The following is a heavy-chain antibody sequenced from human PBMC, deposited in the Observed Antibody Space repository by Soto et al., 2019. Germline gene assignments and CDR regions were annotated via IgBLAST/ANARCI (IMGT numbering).Heavy chain of an antibody. D-gene: IGHD2-15*01. V-gene: IGHV3-15*01. J-gene: IGHJ5*02. CDR2: IKSKSDGGAT. CDR1: GFTFSDAW. CDR3: TTDLWRIAVVVGSTGYFNP. Sequence: VGSLRLSCAASGFTFSDAWMSWVRQAPGKGLDCVGRIKSKSDGGATEYAAPVRGRFTISRDDSKNTLYLQMNSLKTEDTAVYYCTTDLWRIAVVVGSTGYFNPWGQGTPVTVSS.